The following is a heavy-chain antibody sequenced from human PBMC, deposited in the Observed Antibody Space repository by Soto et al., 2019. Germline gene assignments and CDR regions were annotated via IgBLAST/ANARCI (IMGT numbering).Heavy chain of an antibody. D-gene: IGHD1-1*01. V-gene: IGHV3-13*01. Sequence: EVQLVESGGGVVRAGGSLRLSCVASGFNFNAHDMHWVRQVTGKGLQWVSGIGTIFDTFYQDSVKGRLTISRENAKTSVYLQMSNLRTGDTGVYSCARWRSNDVVSSRPPKFDPRGQGTLVTVSS. J-gene: IGHJ5*02. CDR1: GFNFNAHD. CDR2: IGTIFDT. CDR3: ARWRSNDVVSSRPPKFDP.